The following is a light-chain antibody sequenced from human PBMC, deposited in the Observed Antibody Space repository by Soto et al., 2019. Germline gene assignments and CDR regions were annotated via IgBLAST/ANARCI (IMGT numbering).Light chain of an antibody. J-gene: IGLJ3*02. Sequence: QSALTQPRSVSGSLGQSVTISCTGTSSDVGAYNYVSWYQQHPGKAPKLMIYDVTKRPSGVPDRFSGSKSGNTASLTISGLQAEDEADYYCCSYAGSSAWVFGGGTKLTVL. CDR1: SSDVGAYNY. CDR2: DVT. V-gene: IGLV2-11*01. CDR3: CSYAGSSAWV.